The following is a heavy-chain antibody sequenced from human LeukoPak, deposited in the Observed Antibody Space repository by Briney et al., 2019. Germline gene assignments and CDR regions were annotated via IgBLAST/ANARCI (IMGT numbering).Heavy chain of an antibody. J-gene: IGHJ6*02. CDR1: GFTFSSYA. D-gene: IGHD3-10*01. CDR2: ISYDGSNK. V-gene: IGHV3-30*04. CDR3: AKDEALWFGELTPDYYGMDV. Sequence: QPGGSLRLSCAASGFTFSSYAMHWVRQAPGKGLEWVAVISYDGSNKYYADSVKGRFTISRDNSKNTLYLQMNSLRAEDTAVYYCAKDEALWFGELTPDYYGMDVWGQGTTVTVSS.